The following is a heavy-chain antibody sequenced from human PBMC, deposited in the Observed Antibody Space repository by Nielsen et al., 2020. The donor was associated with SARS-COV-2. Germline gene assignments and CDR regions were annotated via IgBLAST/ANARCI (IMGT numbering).Heavy chain of an antibody. Sequence: SVKVSCTASGYTFTSYGISWVRQAPGQGLEWMGWISAYNGNTNYAQKLQGRVTMTTDTSTSTAYMELRSLRSDDTAVYYCARAGRGYSYGYVDYWGQGTLVTVSS. CDR2: ISAYNGNT. V-gene: IGHV1-18*01. CDR1: GYTFTSYG. D-gene: IGHD5-18*01. CDR3: ARAGRGYSYGYVDY. J-gene: IGHJ4*02.